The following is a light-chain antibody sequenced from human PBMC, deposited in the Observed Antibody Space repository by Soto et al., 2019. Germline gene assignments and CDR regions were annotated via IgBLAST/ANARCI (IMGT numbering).Light chain of an antibody. Sequence: EIILTHSPDTLSLSPWEIATLSCRASQTVSSNYLAWCQQRPGPAPRLLIYGASTRAAGIPDRFSGSGSGTDFTLTISSLEPEDFAVYYCQQRSNWPITFGHGTRLEIK. V-gene: IGKV3D-20*02. CDR3: QQRSNWPIT. J-gene: IGKJ5*01. CDR2: GAS. CDR1: QTVSSNY.